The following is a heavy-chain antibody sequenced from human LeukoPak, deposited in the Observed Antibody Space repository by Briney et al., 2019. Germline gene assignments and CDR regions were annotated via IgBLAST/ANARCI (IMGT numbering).Heavy chain of an antibody. CDR2: INTNTGNP. CDR3: ARDILIVGATGWFDP. CDR1: GYTFTSYA. V-gene: IGHV7-4-1*02. D-gene: IGHD1-26*01. Sequence: GASVKVSCKASGYTFTSYAMNWVRQAPGQGLEWMGWINTNTGNPTYAQGFTGRFVFSLDTSVSTAYLQISSLKAEDTAVYYCARDILIVGATGWFDPWGQGTLVTVSS. J-gene: IGHJ5*02.